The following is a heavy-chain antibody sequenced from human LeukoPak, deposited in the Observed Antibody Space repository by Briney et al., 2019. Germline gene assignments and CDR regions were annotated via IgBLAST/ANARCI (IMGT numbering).Heavy chain of an antibody. V-gene: IGHV4-34*01. CDR3: ARGFETVSIDY. D-gene: IGHD3-9*01. J-gene: IGHJ4*02. Sequence: SETLSLTCAVYGGSFSGYYWSWIRQPPGKGLEWIGEINHSGSTNYNPSLKSRVTISVDTSKNQFSLKLRSVTAADTAVYYCARGFETVSIDYWGQGTLVTVSS. CDR2: INHSGST. CDR1: GGSFSGYY.